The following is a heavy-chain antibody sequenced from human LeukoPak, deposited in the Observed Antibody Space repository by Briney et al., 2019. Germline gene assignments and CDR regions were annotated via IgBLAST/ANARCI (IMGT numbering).Heavy chain of an antibody. V-gene: IGHV3-74*01. CDR1: GFTFNSFW. D-gene: IGHD4-23*01. CDR3: ARGPNSQDY. Sequence: GGSLGLSRAASGFTFNSFWMHWVRQAPGKGLVWVSHINSDGSSTSYADSVKGRFTISRDNAKNTLYLQMNSLRAEDTAVYYCARGPNSQDYWGQGTLVTVSS. J-gene: IGHJ4*02. CDR2: INSDGSST.